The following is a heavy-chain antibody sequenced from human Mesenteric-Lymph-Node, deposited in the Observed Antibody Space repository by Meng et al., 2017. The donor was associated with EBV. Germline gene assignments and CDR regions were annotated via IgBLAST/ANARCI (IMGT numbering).Heavy chain of an antibody. D-gene: IGHD6-19*01. J-gene: IGHJ4*01. CDR3: ARGASTSWPVDY. Sequence: HVQLVQSGVEVKKPGASVKVSCKASGYTFTSYAMHWLRQAPGQRLEWMGWINAGNGNTKYSEKFQGRVTITRDTFASTAYMELSSLRSEDTAVYYCARGASTSWPVDYWGHGTLVTVSS. CDR2: INAGNGNT. V-gene: IGHV1-3*01. CDR1: GYTFTSYA.